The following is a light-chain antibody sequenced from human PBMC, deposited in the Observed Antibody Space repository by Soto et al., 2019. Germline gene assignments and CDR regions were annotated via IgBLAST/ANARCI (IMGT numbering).Light chain of an antibody. CDR2: GAS. V-gene: IGKV3-15*01. CDR1: QSVSSN. Sequence: EIVMTQSPATLSVSPGARAPLSCRASQSVSSNLAWYQQKPGQAPRLLIYGASTRATGIPARLSGSGSGTEFTLTISSLQSEDFAVYYCQQYNNWPQTFGQGTKVDIK. J-gene: IGKJ1*01. CDR3: QQYNNWPQT.